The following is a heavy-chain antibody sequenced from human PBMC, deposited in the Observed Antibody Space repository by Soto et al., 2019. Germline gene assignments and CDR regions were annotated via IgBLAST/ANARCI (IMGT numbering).Heavy chain of an antibody. D-gene: IGHD6-19*01. CDR2: INAGNGNT. V-gene: IGHV1-3*05. CDR1: GYTFTGYA. CDR3: ARAVAVPADFDY. J-gene: IGHJ4*02. Sequence: QVQLVQSGAEEKKPGASVKVSCKASGYTFTGYAVHWVRQAPGQRLEWMGWINAGNGNTKYSQKFQGRVTITRDTSASTANRELSSLRSEDTAVHYCARAVAVPADFDYWGQGTLVTVSS.